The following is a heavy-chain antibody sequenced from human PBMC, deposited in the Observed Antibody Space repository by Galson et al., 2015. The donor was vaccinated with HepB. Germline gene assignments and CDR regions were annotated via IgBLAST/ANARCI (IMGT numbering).Heavy chain of an antibody. CDR3: ARALGYCSSTSCYYFDY. D-gene: IGHD2-2*01. V-gene: IGHV1-8*02. J-gene: IGHJ4*02. Sequence: SVKVSCKASGYTFTSYGISWVRQAPGQGLEWMGWMNPNSGNTGYAQKFQGRVTMTRNTSISTAYMELSSLRSEDTAVYYCARALGYCSSTSCYYFDYWGQGTLVTVSS. CDR1: GYTFTSYG. CDR2: MNPNSGNT.